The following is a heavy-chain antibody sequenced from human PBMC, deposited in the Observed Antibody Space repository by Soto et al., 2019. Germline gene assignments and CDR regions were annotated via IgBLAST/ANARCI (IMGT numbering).Heavy chain of an antibody. D-gene: IGHD3-22*01. CDR2: IYPSDSDT. V-gene: IGHV5-51*01. CDR1: GYSFANYW. J-gene: IGHJ4*02. CDR3: ARGDTSDYSTATPADY. Sequence: GESLKISFSGSGYSFANYWIGWVRQMPGKGLEWMGVIYPSDSDTRYSPSFQGQVTISADKSIRTAFLQWSSLKASDTAMYFCARGDTSDYSTATPADYWGQGTLVTVSS.